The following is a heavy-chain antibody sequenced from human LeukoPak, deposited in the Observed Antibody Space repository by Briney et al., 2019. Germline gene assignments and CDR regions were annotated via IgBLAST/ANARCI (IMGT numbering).Heavy chain of an antibody. CDR1: GGTFSSYA. CDR3: ARDYYYDSSGYYRYNWFDP. D-gene: IGHD3-22*01. Sequence: ASVKVSCKASGGTFSSYAISWVRQAPGQGLEWMGGIIPIFGTANYAQKFQGRVTITADKSTSTAYMELSSLRSEDTAVYYCARDYYYDSSGYYRYNWFDPWGQGTLVTVSS. V-gene: IGHV1-69*06. J-gene: IGHJ5*02. CDR2: IIPIFGTA.